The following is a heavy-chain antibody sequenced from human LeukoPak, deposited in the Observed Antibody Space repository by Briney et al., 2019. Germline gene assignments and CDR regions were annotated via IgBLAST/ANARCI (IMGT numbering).Heavy chain of an antibody. CDR2: ISGSSSTI. CDR1: GFTFSSYS. D-gene: IGHD1-1*01. V-gene: IGHV3-48*01. J-gene: IGHJ4*02. CDR3: ARSGYNSGTTHY. Sequence: GGSLRLSCAASGFTFSSYSMNWVRQAPGKGLEWVSYISGSSSTIYYADSVKGRFTISRDNAKNSLYLQMNSLRAEDTAVYYCARSGYNSGTTHYWGQGTLVTVSS.